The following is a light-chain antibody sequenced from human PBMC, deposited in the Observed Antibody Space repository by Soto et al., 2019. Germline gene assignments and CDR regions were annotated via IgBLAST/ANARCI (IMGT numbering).Light chain of an antibody. CDR2: DAS. V-gene: IGKV1-5*01. CDR1: QSISSW. CDR3: HQYNSYLLT. J-gene: IGKJ4*01. Sequence: DIQMTQSPSTLSASVGDRVTITCRASQSISSWLAWYQQKPGKAPKLLIYDASSLESGVPSRFSGSGSGTEFTLTISSLQPDDFATYYCHQYNSYLLTFGGGTNVDIK.